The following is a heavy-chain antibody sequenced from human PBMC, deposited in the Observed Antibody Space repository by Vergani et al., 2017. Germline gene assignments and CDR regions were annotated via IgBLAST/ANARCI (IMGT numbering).Heavy chain of an antibody. J-gene: IGHJ4*02. Sequence: EVQLLESGGGLVQPGGSLRLSCAASGFTFSSYAMSWVRQAPGKGLEWVSAISGSGGSTYYADSVKGRVTISRDNSKNTLYLQMNSLRAEDTAVYYCAKDFQYYYDSSGYYVYWGQGTLVTVSS. D-gene: IGHD3-22*01. V-gene: IGHV3-23*01. CDR2: ISGSGGST. CDR3: AKDFQYYYDSSGYYVY. CDR1: GFTFSSYA.